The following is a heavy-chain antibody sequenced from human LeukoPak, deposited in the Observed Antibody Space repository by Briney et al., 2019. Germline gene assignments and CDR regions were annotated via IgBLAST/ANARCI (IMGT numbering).Heavy chain of an antibody. CDR3: ARDGASSGYFDY. CDR1: GFTVSYNY. D-gene: IGHD3-22*01. Sequence: GGSLRLSCAASGFTVSYNYMNWVRQAPGKGLEWVSVIYSGGSTYYADSVKGRFTISRDNSKNTLYLQMNSLRAEDTAVYYCARDGASSGYFDYWGQGTLVTVSS. CDR2: IYSGGST. V-gene: IGHV3-66*01. J-gene: IGHJ4*02.